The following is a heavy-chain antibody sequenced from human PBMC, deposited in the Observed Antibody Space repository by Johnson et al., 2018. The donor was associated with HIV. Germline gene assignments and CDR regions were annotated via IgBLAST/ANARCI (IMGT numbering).Heavy chain of an antibody. CDR2: ISWNSGSI. J-gene: IGHJ3*02. CDR3: AKDMFYIAAARSGAFDI. V-gene: IGHV3-9*01. CDR1: GFTFDDYA. Sequence: VQLVESGGGLVLPGGSLRLSCAASGFTFDDYAMHWVRQAPGKGLEWVSGISWNSGSIGYADSVKGRFTISRDNAKNSLYLQMNSLRAEDTALYYCAKDMFYIAAARSGAFDIWGQGTMVTVSS. D-gene: IGHD6-13*01.